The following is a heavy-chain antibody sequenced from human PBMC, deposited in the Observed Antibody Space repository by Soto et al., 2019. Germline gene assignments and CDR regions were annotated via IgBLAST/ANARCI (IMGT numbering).Heavy chain of an antibody. Sequence: PSQTRSLTCTVSAGSISSSSYYWGWIRQPPGKGLEWIGSIYYSGSTYYNPSLKSRVTISVDTSKNQFSLKLSSVTAADTAVYYCASCITMIAGLDYWGQGTLVTVS. J-gene: IGHJ4*02. V-gene: IGHV4-39*01. D-gene: IGHD3-22*01. CDR2: IYYSGST. CDR3: ASCITMIAGLDY. CDR1: AGSISSSSYY.